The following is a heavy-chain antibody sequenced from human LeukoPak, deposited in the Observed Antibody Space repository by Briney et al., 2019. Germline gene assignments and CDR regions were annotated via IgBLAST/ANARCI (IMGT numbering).Heavy chain of an antibody. Sequence: ASVKVSCKASGGTFSSYAISWVRQAPGQGLEWMGGIIPIFGTANYAQKFQGRVTITADESTSTAYMELSSLRSEDTAVYYCARDAGGYNKNWFDPWGQGTLVTVSS. CDR2: IIPIFGTA. J-gene: IGHJ5*02. CDR3: ARDAGGYNKNWFDP. D-gene: IGHD5-24*01. V-gene: IGHV1-69*13. CDR1: GGTFSSYA.